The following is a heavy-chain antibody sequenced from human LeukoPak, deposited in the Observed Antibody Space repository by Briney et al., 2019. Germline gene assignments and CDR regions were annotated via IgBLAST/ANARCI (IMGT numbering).Heavy chain of an antibody. D-gene: IGHD2/OR15-2a*01. V-gene: IGHV3-74*01. CDR2: INSDGSST. Sequence: PGGPLRLSCPASGFTFSSSWMHWVRKAPGKGLVWVSRINSDGSSTSYADSVKGRFTISRDNAKNTLYLQMNSLRAEDTAVYYCARDFLDAFDIWGQGTMVTVSS. J-gene: IGHJ3*02. CDR1: GFTFSSSW. CDR3: ARDFLDAFDI.